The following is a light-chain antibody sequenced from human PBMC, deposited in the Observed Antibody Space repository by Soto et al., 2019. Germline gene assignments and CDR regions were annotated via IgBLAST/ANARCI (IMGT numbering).Light chain of an antibody. CDR2: AAS. CDR1: QSITRW. CDR3: QQSYSIPVT. Sequence: DIQMTQSPSTLSASVGDRVTITCRARQSITRWLAWYQQKPGKAPKLLIHAASSLESGVPSRFSGSGSGTDFTLTISSLQPEDSATYYCQQSYSIPVTFGQGTKVDIK. V-gene: IGKV1-39*01. J-gene: IGKJ2*01.